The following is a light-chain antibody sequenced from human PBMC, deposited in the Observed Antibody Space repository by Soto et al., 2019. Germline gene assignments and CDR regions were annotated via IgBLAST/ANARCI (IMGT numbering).Light chain of an antibody. J-gene: IGLJ2*01. Sequence: QSALTQPRSVSGSPGQSVTISCTGTSSDFGGYNYVSWYQHHPGKAPKLMIYDVSERPSGVPDRFSGSKSGNTASLTISGLQAEDEADYYCSSYTSSSTVVFGGGTKVTVL. V-gene: IGLV2-11*01. CDR3: SSYTSSSTVV. CDR2: DVS. CDR1: SSDFGGYNY.